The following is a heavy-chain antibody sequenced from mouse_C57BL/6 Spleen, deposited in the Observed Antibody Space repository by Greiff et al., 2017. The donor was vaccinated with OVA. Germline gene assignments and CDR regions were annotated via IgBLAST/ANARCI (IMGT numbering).Heavy chain of an antibody. V-gene: IGHV1-82*01. CDR1: GYAFSSSW. CDR2: IYPGDGDT. J-gene: IGHJ4*01. Sequence: VKLQESGPELVKPGASVKISCKASGYAFSSSWMNWVKQRPGKGLEWIGRIYPGDGDTNYNGKFKGKATLTADKSSSTAYMQLSSLTSEDSAVYFCARSLIEGAMDYWGQGTSVTVSS. CDR3: ARSLIEGAMDY. D-gene: IGHD1-1*01.